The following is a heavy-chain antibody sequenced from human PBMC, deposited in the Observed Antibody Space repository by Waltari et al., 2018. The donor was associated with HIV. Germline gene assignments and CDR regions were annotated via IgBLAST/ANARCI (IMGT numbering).Heavy chain of an antibody. CDR1: GGPYTNYA. V-gene: IGHV1-69*01. CDR2: ILPIFGTS. D-gene: IGHD3-10*01. CDR3: AGFWGSGYNPPTLTVTYFDY. Sequence: QVQLVQPWSERKTPGASGRVPRKASGGPYTNYAINWVRRAPGQGLQWLGRILPIFGTSIYAQKFQCRLTLTADQSTNTAYMVLRSLRSEDTAFYYCAGFWGSGYNPPTLTVTYFDYWGQGTLVSVSS. J-gene: IGHJ4*02.